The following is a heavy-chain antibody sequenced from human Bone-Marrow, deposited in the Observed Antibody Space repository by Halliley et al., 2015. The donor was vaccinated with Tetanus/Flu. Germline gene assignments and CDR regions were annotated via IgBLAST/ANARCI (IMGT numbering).Heavy chain of an antibody. CDR2: VSQSGTP. D-gene: IGHD2-15*01. Sequence: GYVSQSGTPNYNPPFKSRVTISADTSNNLFFLKWTSMTAADTAVYYCARGGGPGYCSGGTCFPYWGQGTLVTVSS. V-gene: IGHV4-59*09. CDR3: ARGGGPGYCSGGTCFPY. J-gene: IGHJ4*02.